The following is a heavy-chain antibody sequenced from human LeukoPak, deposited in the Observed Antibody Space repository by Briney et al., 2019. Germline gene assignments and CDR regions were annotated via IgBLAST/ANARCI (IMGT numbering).Heavy chain of an antibody. D-gene: IGHD5-24*01. CDR2: ISYDGSNK. V-gene: IGHV3-30-3*01. J-gene: IGHJ6*02. Sequence: GGSLGLSCAASGFTFSSYAMHWVRQAPGKGLEWVAVISYDGSNKYYADSVKGRFTISRDNSKNTLYLQMNSLRAEDTAVYYCAGRRRDGYSYYYGMDVWGQGTTVTVSS. CDR1: GFTFSSYA. CDR3: AGRRRDGYSYYYGMDV.